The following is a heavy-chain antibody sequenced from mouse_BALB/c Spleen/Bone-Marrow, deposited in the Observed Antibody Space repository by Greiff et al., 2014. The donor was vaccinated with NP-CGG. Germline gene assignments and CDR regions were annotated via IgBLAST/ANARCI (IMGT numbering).Heavy chain of an antibody. CDR1: GYAFTNYW. J-gene: IGHJ4*01. CDR3: ARELGRRAMDY. V-gene: IGHV1-54*01. D-gene: IGHD4-1*01. Sequence: VQLQQSGAELVRPGTSVQVSCKASGYAFTNYWIEWIKQRPGQGLGWIGVINPGSGGANYNEKFKGKATLTADKSSSTAYIQFSSLTSDDSAVYFCARELGRRAMDYWGQGTSVTVSS. CDR2: INPGSGGA.